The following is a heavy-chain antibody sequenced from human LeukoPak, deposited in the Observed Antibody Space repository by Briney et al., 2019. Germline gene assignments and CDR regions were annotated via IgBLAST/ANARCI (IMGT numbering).Heavy chain of an antibody. CDR3: ARGGSIAAAARFDP. CDR2: IYHSGST. CDR1: GYSISSGYY. Sequence: SETLSLTCTVSGYSISSGYYWGWIRQPPGKGLEWIGSIYHSGSTYYNPSLKSRVTISVDTSKNQFSLKLSSVTAADTAVYYCARGGSIAAAARFDPWGQGTLVTVSS. D-gene: IGHD6-13*01. V-gene: IGHV4-38-2*02. J-gene: IGHJ5*02.